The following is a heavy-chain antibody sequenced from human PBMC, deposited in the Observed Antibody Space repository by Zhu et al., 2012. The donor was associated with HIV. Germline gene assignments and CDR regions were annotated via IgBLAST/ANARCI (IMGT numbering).Heavy chain of an antibody. CDR1: GFTFGDYA. CDR3: AKDLRSCSGASCFPYSFDY. CDR2: ISGAGGIT. Sequence: EGHLLESGGGLVQPGGSLRLSCAASGFTFGDYAMRWVRQAPGKGLEWVSGISGAGGITYYADSVRGRVTISRDNSKNTLYLQMDSLRADDTAVYYRAKDLRSCSGASCFPYSFDYWGQGTLVTVSS. D-gene: IGHD2-15*01. J-gene: IGHJ4*02. V-gene: IGHV3-23*01.